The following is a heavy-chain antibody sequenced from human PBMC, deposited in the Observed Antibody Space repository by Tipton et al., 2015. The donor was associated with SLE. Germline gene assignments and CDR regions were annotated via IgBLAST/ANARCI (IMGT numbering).Heavy chain of an antibody. D-gene: IGHD1-1*01. V-gene: IGHV4-34*01. CDR1: GGSFSGYY. J-gene: IGHJ4*01. Sequence: TLSLTCAVYGGSFSGYYWSWIRQPPGKGLEWIGEINHSGSTNYNPSLKSRVTISVDTSKNQFSLRLDFVTVADTAVYYCARDNSYFDFWGQGTLVTVSS. CDR3: ARDNSYFDF. CDR2: INHSGST.